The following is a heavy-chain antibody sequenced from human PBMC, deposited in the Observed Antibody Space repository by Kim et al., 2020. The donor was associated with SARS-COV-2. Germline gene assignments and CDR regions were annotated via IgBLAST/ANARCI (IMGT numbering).Heavy chain of an antibody. J-gene: IGHJ4*02. CDR3: AAIYSGSYSAPDY. Sequence: GGSLRLSCAASGFTFSSYDMNWVRQAPGKGLEWVSYIASSGSTIKYADSVKGRFTISRDTAKNSLYLQMNRLRAEDTAVYYCAAIYSGSYSAPDYWGQGTLVTVSS. D-gene: IGHD1-26*01. CDR2: IASSGSTI. CDR1: GFTFSSYD. V-gene: IGHV3-48*03.